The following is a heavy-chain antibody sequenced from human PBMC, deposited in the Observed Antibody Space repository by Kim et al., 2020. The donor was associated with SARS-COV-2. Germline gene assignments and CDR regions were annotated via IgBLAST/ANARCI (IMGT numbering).Heavy chain of an antibody. J-gene: IGHJ4*02. Sequence: LKSRVTITVDTSKNQFSLKLSSVTAADTAVYYCARHTFGDYYGSGSLDYWGQGTLVTVSS. D-gene: IGHD3-10*01. V-gene: IGHV4-59*08. CDR3: ARHTFGDYYGSGSLDY.